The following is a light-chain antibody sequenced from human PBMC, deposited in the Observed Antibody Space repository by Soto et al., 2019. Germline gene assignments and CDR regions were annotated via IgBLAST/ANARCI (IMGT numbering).Light chain of an antibody. J-gene: IGKJ1*01. V-gene: IGKV3-20*01. CDR2: GAS. Sequence: EVVLTQSPGTLSLSPGERVTLSCRASQSLSSSFLAWYQQTPGQAPRLLIYGASSRATGIPDRFSGSGSGTDFTLTISRLETEDFAVYYCQQFNYSPWTFGQGTKVEIK. CDR3: QQFNYSPWT. CDR1: QSLSSSF.